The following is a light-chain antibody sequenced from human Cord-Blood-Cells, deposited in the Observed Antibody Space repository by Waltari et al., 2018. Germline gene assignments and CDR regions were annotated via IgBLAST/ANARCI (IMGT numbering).Light chain of an antibody. CDR3: AAWDDSLSGV. J-gene: IGLJ3*02. Sequence: SVLTQPHSASGTPGQRVTIPCSGSRSNIGSTYLYWYQQLPGTAPKLLIYRNHQRPSGVPDRFSGSKSGTAASLAISGLRSEDEADYYCAAWDDSLSGVFGGGTKLTVL. CDR1: RSNIGSTY. V-gene: IGLV1-47*01. CDR2: RNH.